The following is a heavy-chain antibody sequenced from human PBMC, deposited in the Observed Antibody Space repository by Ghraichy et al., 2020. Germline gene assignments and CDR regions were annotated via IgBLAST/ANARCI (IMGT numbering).Heavy chain of an antibody. D-gene: IGHD3-22*01. CDR1: GGTFSSYT. CDR3: AREGPSYYYDSSGIFDY. J-gene: IGHJ4*02. Sequence: SVKVSCKASGGTFSSYTISWVRQAPGQGLEWMGRIIPILGIANYAQKFQGRVTITADKSTSTAYMELSSLRSEDTAVYYCAREGPSYYYDSSGIFDYWGQGTLVTVSS. CDR2: IIPILGIA. V-gene: IGHV1-69*04.